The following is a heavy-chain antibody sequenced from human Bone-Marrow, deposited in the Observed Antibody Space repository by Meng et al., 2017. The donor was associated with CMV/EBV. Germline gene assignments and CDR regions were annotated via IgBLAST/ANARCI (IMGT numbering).Heavy chain of an antibody. D-gene: IGHD3-3*01. CDR1: GYTFTRYD. CDR2: IDPNSGNT. Sequence: ASVKVSCKASGYTFTRYDIIWVRQATGQGLEWMGRIDPNSGNTGYAQKFQGRVTMTRNNSKSTAYMELSSLRSEDTAVYYCARADRSFDFWSGYTRFDPWGQGTLVTVSS. CDR3: ARADRSFDFWSGYTRFDP. J-gene: IGHJ5*02. V-gene: IGHV1-8*01.